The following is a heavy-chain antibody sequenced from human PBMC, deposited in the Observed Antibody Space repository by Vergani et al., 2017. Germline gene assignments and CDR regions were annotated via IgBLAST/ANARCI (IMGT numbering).Heavy chain of an antibody. CDR2: ISGSGGST. V-gene: IGHV3-23*01. D-gene: IGHD2-2*01. J-gene: IGHJ6*02. CDR1: GFTFSSYA. CDR3: AADRNQLPPYYYYYGMDV. Sequence: EVQLLESGGGLVQPGGSLRLSCAASGFTFSSYAMSWVRQAPGKGLEWVTAISGSGGSTDYADSVKGRFTIYRDNSNNTLYLKMNSLRAADTAVYYCAADRNQLPPYYYYYGMDVWGQGTTVTVSS.